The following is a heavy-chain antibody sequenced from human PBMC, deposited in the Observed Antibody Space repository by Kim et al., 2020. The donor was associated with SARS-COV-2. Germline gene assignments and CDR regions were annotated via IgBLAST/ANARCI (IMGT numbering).Heavy chain of an antibody. Sequence: KSRVTISVDTSKNQFSLKLGSVTAADTAVYYCARAQLRFLEWLSRGWFDPWGQGTLVTVSS. J-gene: IGHJ5*02. D-gene: IGHD3-3*01. V-gene: IGHV4-34*01. CDR3: ARAQLRFLEWLSRGWFDP.